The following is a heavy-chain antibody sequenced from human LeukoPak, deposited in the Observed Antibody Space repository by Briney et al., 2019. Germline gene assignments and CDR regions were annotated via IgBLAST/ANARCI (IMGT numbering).Heavy chain of an antibody. Sequence: SETLSLTCTVSGDSINNYYWNWIRQPPGGGLEWIGFVHYSGGTNYNPSLKSRVTLSVDTSKNQFSLKLSSLTAADTAIYYCASPGILGAGTGRGFDFWGHGTLVTVSS. CDR2: VHYSGGT. J-gene: IGHJ4*01. V-gene: IGHV4-59*01. CDR3: ASPGILGAGTGRGFDF. CDR1: GDSINNYY. D-gene: IGHD6-13*01.